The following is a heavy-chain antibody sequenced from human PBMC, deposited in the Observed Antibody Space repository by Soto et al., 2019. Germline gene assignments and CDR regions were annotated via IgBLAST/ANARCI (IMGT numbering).Heavy chain of an antibody. CDR3: ARATMMDAFDI. CDR1: GFTFSSYS. Sequence: EVQLVESGGGLVKPGGSLRLSCAASGFTFSSYSMNWVRQAPGKGLEWVSSISSSSSYIYYADSVKGRFTISRDNAKNSLYLQMNRLRAEDTAVYYCARATMMDAFDIWGQGTMVTVSS. CDR2: ISSSSSYI. D-gene: IGHD3-22*01. V-gene: IGHV3-21*01. J-gene: IGHJ3*02.